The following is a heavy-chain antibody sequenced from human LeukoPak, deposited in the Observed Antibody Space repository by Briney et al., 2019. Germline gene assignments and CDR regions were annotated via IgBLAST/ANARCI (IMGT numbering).Heavy chain of an antibody. D-gene: IGHD3-10*01. CDR1: GGSISSSSYY. Sequence: SETLSLTCTVSGGSISSSSYYWGWIRQPPGKGLEWIGSIYYSGSTYYNPSLKSRVTISVDTSKNQFSLKLSSVTAADTAVYYCARDDYHYGSGSYYLNYFDYWGQGTLVTVSS. V-gene: IGHV4-39*07. CDR2: IYYSGST. J-gene: IGHJ4*02. CDR3: ARDDYHYGSGSYYLNYFDY.